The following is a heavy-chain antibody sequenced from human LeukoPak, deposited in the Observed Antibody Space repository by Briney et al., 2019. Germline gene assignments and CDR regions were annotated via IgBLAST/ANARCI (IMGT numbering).Heavy chain of an antibody. J-gene: IGHJ4*02. CDR1: GGSFSGYY. CDR2: INHSGST. D-gene: IGHD3-22*01. V-gene: IGHV4-34*01. CDR3: ARALERYYYDSSGYYAHFDY. Sequence: AETLSLTCAVYGGSFSGYYWSWIRQPPGKGLEWNGEINHSGSTKYNPSHKSRVTISGDTSKNQFSLQLRSVPAADTAVYYCARALERYYYDSSGYYAHFDYWGQGTLVTVSS.